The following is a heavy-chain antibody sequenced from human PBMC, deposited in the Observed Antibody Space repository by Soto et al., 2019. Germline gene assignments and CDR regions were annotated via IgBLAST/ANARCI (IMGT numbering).Heavy chain of an antibody. Sequence: GGSLRLSCAASGFTFSCHAMCWVRQAPGKGLECVSGISGSGRTTFYADSVKGRFTVSRDNSKKTLFLQMNSLRAEDTAVYYCAKTPYDFWSSGQYFFDDWGQGTLVTVSS. CDR3: AKTPYDFWSSGQYFFDD. D-gene: IGHD3-3*01. CDR2: ISGSGRTT. CDR1: GFTFSCHA. J-gene: IGHJ4*02. V-gene: IGHV3-23*01.